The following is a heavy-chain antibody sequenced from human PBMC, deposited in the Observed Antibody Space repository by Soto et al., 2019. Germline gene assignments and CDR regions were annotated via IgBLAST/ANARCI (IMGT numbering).Heavy chain of an antibody. D-gene: IGHD3-10*01. J-gene: IGHJ4*02. CDR3: ARDGALVRGVIMALDY. CDR1: GGTFSSYT. V-gene: IGHV1-69*04. CDR2: IIPILGIA. Sequence: SVKVSCQASGGTFSSYTISWVRQAPGQGLEWMGRIIPILGIANYAQKFQGRVTITADKSTSTAYMELSSLRSEDTAVYYCARDGALVRGVIMALDYWGQGTLVTVSS.